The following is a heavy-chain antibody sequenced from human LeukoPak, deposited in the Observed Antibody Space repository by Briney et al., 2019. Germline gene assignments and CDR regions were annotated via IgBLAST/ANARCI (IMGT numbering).Heavy chain of an antibody. Sequence: RPGXXXRLSCAASGFTFDDYGMSWVRHAPGKGLEWVSGINWNGGSTGYADSVKGRFTISRDNAKNSLYLQMNSLRAEDTALYYCARRAMRLGELSLKGTFDYWGQGTLVTVSS. CDR1: GFTFDDYG. J-gene: IGHJ4*02. CDR2: INWNGGST. D-gene: IGHD3-16*02. CDR3: ARRAMRLGELSLKGTFDY. V-gene: IGHV3-20*04.